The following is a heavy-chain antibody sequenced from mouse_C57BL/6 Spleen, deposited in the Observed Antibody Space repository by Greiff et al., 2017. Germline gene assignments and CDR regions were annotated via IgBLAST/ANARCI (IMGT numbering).Heavy chain of an antibody. Sequence: QVQLKESGAELVRPGASVTLSCKASGYTFTDYEMHWVKQTPVHGLEWIGAIDPETGGTAYNQKFKGKAILTADKSSSTAYMELRSLTSEDSAVYYCTRRSAGYWGQGTTLTVSS. CDR1: GYTFTDYE. CDR3: TRRSAGY. J-gene: IGHJ2*01. CDR2: IDPETGGT. V-gene: IGHV1-15*01. D-gene: IGHD1-2*01.